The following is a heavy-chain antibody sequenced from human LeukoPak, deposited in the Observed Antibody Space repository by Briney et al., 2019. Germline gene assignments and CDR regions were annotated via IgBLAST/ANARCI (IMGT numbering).Heavy chain of an antibody. CDR3: AKGVGLGGMDV. D-gene: IGHD1-26*01. J-gene: IGHJ6*02. V-gene: IGHV3-23*01. Sequence: GGSLRLSCAASGFTFSSYAMSWVRQAPGKGLEWVSAISGSGGSTYYADSVKGRFTISRDNSKNTVYLQMSSLRTEDTAVYYCAKGVGLGGMDVWGQGTTVIVSS. CDR2: ISGSGGST. CDR1: GFTFSSYA.